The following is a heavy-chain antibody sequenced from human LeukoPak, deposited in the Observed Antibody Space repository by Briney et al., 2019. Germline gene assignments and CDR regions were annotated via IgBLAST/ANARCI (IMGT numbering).Heavy chain of an antibody. J-gene: IGHJ4*02. V-gene: IGHV1-2*06. CDR2: INPNCGGT. D-gene: IGHD6-13*01. Sequence: ASVKVSCTASGYTFTGYYMHWVRQAPRQGRGWMGRINPNCGGTTNAQNFQGRVTMNRAPPISTAYLVLSRLSSAAPAVYHCAREPRDSSGWSYYFDYWGQGTLVTVSS. CDR1: GYTFTGYY. CDR3: AREPRDSSGWSYYFDY.